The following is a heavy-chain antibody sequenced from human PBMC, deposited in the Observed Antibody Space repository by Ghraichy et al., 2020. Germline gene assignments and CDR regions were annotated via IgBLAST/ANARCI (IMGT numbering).Heavy chain of an antibody. CDR2: MSYDGSHK. J-gene: IGHJ5*02. CDR3: AKDFFPGDSVALYNWFDA. Sequence: GGSLRLSCAASGFSFSTYGMYWVRQAPGKGLEWVAVMSYDGSHKYYADSVTGRFTISRDNSENTLFLQMNSLRVEDTAVYYCAKDFFPGDSVALYNWFDAWGQGTLVTVSS. CDR1: GFSFSTYG. V-gene: IGHV3-30*18.